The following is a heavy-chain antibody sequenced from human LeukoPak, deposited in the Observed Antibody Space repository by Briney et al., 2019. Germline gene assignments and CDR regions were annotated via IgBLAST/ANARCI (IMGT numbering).Heavy chain of an antibody. CDR2: ISGSSSYI. CDR3: ARDYDILTGYQPNFDY. D-gene: IGHD3-9*01. CDR1: GFTFSSYS. Sequence: GGSPRLSCAASGFTFSSYSMNWVRQAPGKGLEWVSSISGSSSYIYYADSVKGRFTISRHNAKNSLCLQMNSLRAEDTAVYYCARDYDILTGYQPNFDYWGQGTLVTVSS. V-gene: IGHV3-21*01. J-gene: IGHJ4*02.